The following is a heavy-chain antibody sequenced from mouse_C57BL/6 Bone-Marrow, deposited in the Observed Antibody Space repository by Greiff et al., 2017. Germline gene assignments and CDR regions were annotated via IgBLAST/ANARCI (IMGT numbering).Heavy chain of an antibody. J-gene: IGHJ1*03. V-gene: IGHV1-55*01. Sequence: QVQLQQPGAELVKPGASVKMSCKASGYTFTSYWITWVKQRPGQGLEWIGDIYPGSGSTNYNEKFKSKATLTVATSSSTSYMQISSLTSEDSAVYYCAIPFYGSCWYFDVWGTGTTVTVTA. CDR3: AIPFYGSCWYFDV. D-gene: IGHD2-10*01. CDR2: IYPGSGST. CDR1: GYTFTSYW.